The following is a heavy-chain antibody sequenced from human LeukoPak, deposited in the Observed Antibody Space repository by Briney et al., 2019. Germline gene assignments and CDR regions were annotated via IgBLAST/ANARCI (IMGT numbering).Heavy chain of an antibody. Sequence: PGGSLRLSCAASGFTFTNHGMSWVRQALGKGLEWVSAITGSGDRTYYADSVKGRFTISRDNSKNTLYLQMNSLRAEDTAVYYCAELGITMIGGVWGKGTTVTISS. CDR3: AELGITMIGGV. V-gene: IGHV3-23*01. CDR2: ITGSGDRT. CDR1: GFTFTNHG. J-gene: IGHJ6*04. D-gene: IGHD3-10*02.